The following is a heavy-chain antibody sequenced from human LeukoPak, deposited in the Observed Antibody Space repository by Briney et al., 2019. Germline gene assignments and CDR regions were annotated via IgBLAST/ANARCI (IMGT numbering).Heavy chain of an antibody. V-gene: IGHV4-39*01. D-gene: IGHD3-10*01. CDR2: IYYSGST. CDR3: ARQGIYYGSGSYYNVYHVGNAFDI. CDR1: GGSISSSSYY. Sequence: PSETLSLTCTVSGGSISSSSYYWGWIRQPPGKGLEWIGSIYYSGSTYYNPSLKSRVTISVDTSKNQFSLKLSSVTAADTAVYYCARQGIYYGSGSYYNVYHVGNAFDIWGQGTMVTVSS. J-gene: IGHJ3*02.